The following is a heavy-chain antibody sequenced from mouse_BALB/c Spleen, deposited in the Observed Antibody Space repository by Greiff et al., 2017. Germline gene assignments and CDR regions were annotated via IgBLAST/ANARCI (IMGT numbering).Heavy chain of an antibody. D-gene: IGHD2-3*01. V-gene: IGHV5-17*02. J-gene: IGHJ4*01. CDR1: GFTFSSFG. Sequence: EVQRVESGGGLVQPGGSRKLSCAASGFTFSSFGMHWVRQAPEKGLEWVAYISSGSSTIYYADTVKGRFTISRDNPKNTLFLQMTSLRSEDTAMYYCARLYGYYGGAMDYWGQGTSVTVSS. CDR3: ARLYGYYGGAMDY. CDR2: ISSGSSTI.